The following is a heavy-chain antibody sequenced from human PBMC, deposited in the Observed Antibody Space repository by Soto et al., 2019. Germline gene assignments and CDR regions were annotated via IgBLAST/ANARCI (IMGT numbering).Heavy chain of an antibody. Sequence: SETLSFVCTVYGGSVSTSGYYWNWIRQPPGKGREWIGYIFTGGTTNYNPSLNSRITISLDTSKNQFSLRLSSVTAADTAVYYCARSPRFCSGGKSNPRYFQHWGRGTMVTVSS. D-gene: IGHD2-15*01. CDR2: IFTGGTT. CDR3: ARSPRFCSGGKSNPRYFQH. CDR1: GGSVSTSGYY. J-gene: IGHJ1*01. V-gene: IGHV4-61*08.